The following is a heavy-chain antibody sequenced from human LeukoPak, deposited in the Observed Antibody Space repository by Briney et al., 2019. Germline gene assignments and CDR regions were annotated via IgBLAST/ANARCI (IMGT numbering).Heavy chain of an antibody. V-gene: IGHV4-39*01. D-gene: IGHD3-3*01. Sequence: SETLSLTCTVSGGSISSSSYYWGWIRQPPGKGLEWIGSIYYSGSTYYNPSLKSRVTISVDTSKNQFSLKPSSVTAADTAVYYCARHGGDFWSATGWFDPWGQGTLVTVSS. CDR1: GGSISSSSYY. CDR3: ARHGGDFWSATGWFDP. J-gene: IGHJ5*02. CDR2: IYYSGST.